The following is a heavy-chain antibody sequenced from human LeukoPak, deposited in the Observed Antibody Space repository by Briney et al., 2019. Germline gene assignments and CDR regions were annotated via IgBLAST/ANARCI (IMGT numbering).Heavy chain of an antibody. V-gene: IGHV1-2*02. J-gene: IGHJ4*02. CDR3: ARASAGYSSSWYVG. Sequence: GASVKVSCKASGYTFTGYYMHWVRQAPGQGLEWXXXINPNSGGTNYAQKFQGRVTMTRDTSISTAYMELSRLRSDDTAVYYCARASAGYSSSWYVGWGQGTLVTVSS. CDR1: GYTFTGYY. D-gene: IGHD6-13*01. CDR2: INPNSGGT.